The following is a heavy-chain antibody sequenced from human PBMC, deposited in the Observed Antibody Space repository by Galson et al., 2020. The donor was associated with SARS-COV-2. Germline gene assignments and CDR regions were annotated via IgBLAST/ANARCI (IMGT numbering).Heavy chain of an antibody. V-gene: IGHV3-74*01. Sequence: GESLKISCAASGFTFSSYWMHWVRQAPGKGLVWVSRIHSDGSSRSYADSVKGRFTISRDNAKNTLTLQMNSLRAEDTAMYYCAKEYYFDSSVPLGVLDIWGQGKMVTVSS. J-gene: IGHJ3*02. CDR2: IHSDGSSR. CDR1: GFTFSSYW. CDR3: AKEYYFDSSVPLGVLDI. D-gene: IGHD3-22*01.